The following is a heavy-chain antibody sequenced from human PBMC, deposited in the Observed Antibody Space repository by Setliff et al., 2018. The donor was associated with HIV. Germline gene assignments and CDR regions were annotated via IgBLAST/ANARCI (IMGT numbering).Heavy chain of an antibody. D-gene: IGHD3-16*01. V-gene: IGHV3-74*01. CDR2: INGDGSFT. CDR3: TSWGRPRDGFDV. CDR1: GFTFSSSW. J-gene: IGHJ3*01. Sequence: GGSLRLSCTGSGFTFSSSWMHWVRQTPGKGLVWVSRINGDGSFTSYADSVKGRFTISRDNSKNTLYLQMNSVTGEDTAVYYCTSWGRPRDGFDVWGQGTKVTVSS.